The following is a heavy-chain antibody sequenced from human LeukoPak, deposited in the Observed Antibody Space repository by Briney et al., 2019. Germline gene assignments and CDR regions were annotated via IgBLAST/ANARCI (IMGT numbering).Heavy chain of an antibody. CDR1: GGSFSGYY. CDR3: ARRLDL. V-gene: IGHV4-34*01. J-gene: IGHJ2*01. CDR2: INHSGST. Sequence: SETLSLTCAVYGGSFSGYYWTWIRQPPGKGLEWIGEINHSGSTSYNPSLKSRVTISVDTSNNQFSLRLSSVTAADTAVYYCARRLDLWGRGTLVTVSS.